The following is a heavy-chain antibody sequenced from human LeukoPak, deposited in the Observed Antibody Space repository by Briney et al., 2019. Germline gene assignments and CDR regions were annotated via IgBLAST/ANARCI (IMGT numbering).Heavy chain of an antibody. CDR3: ARSSRELGGYAPWEVMPPFDY. D-gene: IGHD1-7*01. V-gene: IGHV3-48*01. Sequence: GGSLRLSCAGSGFTFSSYRMNWVRQAPGKGLEWVSYISSSSRTIYYADSVKGRFTISRDNAKNSLYLQMNSLRAEDTAVYCCARSSRELGGYAPWEVMPPFDYWGQGTLVTVSS. CDR2: ISSSSRTI. CDR1: GFTFSSYR. J-gene: IGHJ4*02.